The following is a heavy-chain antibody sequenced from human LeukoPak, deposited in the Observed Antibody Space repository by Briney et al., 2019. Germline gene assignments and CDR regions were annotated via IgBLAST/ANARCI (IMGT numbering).Heavy chain of an antibody. CDR2: ISSSGSTI. D-gene: IGHD6-19*01. V-gene: IGHV3-48*03. J-gene: IGHJ4*02. CDR3: ARDRFVAGRVSGIRGSAIDY. Sequence: GGSLRLSCAASGFTFSSYEMNWVRQAQGKGLEWVSYISSSGSTIYYADSVKGRFTISRDNAKNTLYLQMNSLRAEDTAVYYCARDRFVAGRVSGIRGSAIDYWGQGTLVTVSS. CDR1: GFTFSSYE.